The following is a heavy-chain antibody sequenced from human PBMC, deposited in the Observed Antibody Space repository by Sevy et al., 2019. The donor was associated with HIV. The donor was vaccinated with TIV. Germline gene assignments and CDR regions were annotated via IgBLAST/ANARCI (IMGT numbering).Heavy chain of an antibody. CDR2: IIPIFGTA. J-gene: IGHJ6*02. Sequence: ASVKVSCKASGGTFSSYAISWVRQAPGQGLEWMGGIIPIFGTANYAQKFQGRVTITADESTSTACMELSSLRSEDTAVYYCASGKDIVVVGYGMDVWGQGTTVTVSS. V-gene: IGHV1-69*13. CDR1: GGTFSSYA. D-gene: IGHD2-2*01. CDR3: ASGKDIVVVGYGMDV.